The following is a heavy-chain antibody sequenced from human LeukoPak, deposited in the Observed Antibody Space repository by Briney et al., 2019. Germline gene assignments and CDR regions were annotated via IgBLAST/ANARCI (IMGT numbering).Heavy chain of an antibody. J-gene: IGHJ4*02. CDR3: AASGSYYDSINDY. CDR1: GFTFSSYA. Sequence: GGSLRLSCAASGFTFSSYAMHWVRQAPGKGLEWVAVISYDGSNKYYADSVKGRFTISRDNSKNTLYLQMNSLRVEDTAVYYCAASGSYYDSINDYWGQGTLVTVSS. D-gene: IGHD1-26*01. CDR2: ISYDGSNK. V-gene: IGHV3-30*04.